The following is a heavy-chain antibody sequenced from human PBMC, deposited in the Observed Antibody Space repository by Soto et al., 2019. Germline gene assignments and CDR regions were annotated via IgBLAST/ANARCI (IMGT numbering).Heavy chain of an antibody. J-gene: IGHJ4*02. V-gene: IGHV1-2*04. CDR1: GCTFTGYD. D-gene: IGHD3-10*01. CDR2: INPNSGGT. Sequence: ASSKVSCKDSGCTFTGYDMHWVRQAPGQGREWMGWINPNSGGTNYAQKFQGWVTMTRDTSISTAYMELSRLRSDDTAVYYCARARLWFGELLDYWGQGTLVTVSS. CDR3: ARARLWFGELLDY.